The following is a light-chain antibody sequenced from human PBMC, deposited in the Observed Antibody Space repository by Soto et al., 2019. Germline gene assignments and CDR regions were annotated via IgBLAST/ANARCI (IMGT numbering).Light chain of an antibody. Sequence: ENRLTQSPGTLSLSPGERATLSCRASQSIGTNYVAWFQQKPGQAPTLLIYAASRRATGIPDRFSGSGSGTEFTLTISRLEPEEFAVYFCQQYSSTPRTFGQGTKVEFK. CDR1: QSIGTNY. CDR3: QQYSSTPRT. CDR2: AAS. J-gene: IGKJ1*01. V-gene: IGKV3-20*01.